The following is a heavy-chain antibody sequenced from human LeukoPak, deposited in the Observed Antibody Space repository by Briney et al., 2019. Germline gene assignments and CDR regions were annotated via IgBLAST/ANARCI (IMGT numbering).Heavy chain of an antibody. CDR2: IFYSRTT. Sequence: SEALSLTCTVSGGSISSSSYYWGWIRQPPGKGLEWIGSIFYSRTTYYNPSLKSRVTISVDPSKNRFSLKLSSVTAADTAVYYCARQDGYNYYFDYWGQGTLVTVS. J-gene: IGHJ4*02. CDR1: GGSISSSSYY. CDR3: ARQDGYNYYFDY. V-gene: IGHV4-39*01. D-gene: IGHD5-24*01.